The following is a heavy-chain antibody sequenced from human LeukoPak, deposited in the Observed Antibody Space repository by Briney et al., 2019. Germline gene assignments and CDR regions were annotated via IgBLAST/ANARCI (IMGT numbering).Heavy chain of an antibody. J-gene: IGHJ4*02. CDR3: ASQYGSRQFDS. CDR1: GDSVSSNSAA. CDR2: TYYRSKWYS. V-gene: IGHV6-1*01. Sequence: SQTLSLTCAISGDSVSSNSAAWNWLRQSPSRGLEWLGRTYYRSKWYSDSAVSVKSRITINPDTSKNQFSLQLNSVTPEDTAVYYCASQYGSRQFDSWGQGTLVTVSS. D-gene: IGHD3-10*01.